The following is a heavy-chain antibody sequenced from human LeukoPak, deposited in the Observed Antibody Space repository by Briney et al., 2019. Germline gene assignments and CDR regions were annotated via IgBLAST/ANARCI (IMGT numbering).Heavy chain of an antibody. Sequence: ASVKVSCKASGYTFTSYGISWVRQAPGQGLEWMGWISAYNGNTNYAQKLQGRVTMTTDTSTSTAYMELRGLRSDDTAVYYCARDGGVGYCSSTSCHRGYNWFDPWGQGTLVTVS. CDR2: ISAYNGNT. J-gene: IGHJ5*02. CDR3: ARDGGVGYCSSTSCHRGYNWFDP. CDR1: GYTFTSYG. D-gene: IGHD2-2*01. V-gene: IGHV1-18*01.